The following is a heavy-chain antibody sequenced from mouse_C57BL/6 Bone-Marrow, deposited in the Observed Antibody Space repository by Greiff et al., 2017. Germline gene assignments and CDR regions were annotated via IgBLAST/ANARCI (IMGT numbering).Heavy chain of an antibody. D-gene: IGHD2-5*01. Sequence: VQLQQSGAELVRPGTSVKVSCKASGYAFTNYLIEWVKQRPGQGLEWIGWFYPGSGSIKYNEKFKDKATLTADKSSSTVYMELSRLTSEDSAVYFCARHEDKSNFPWFAYWGQGTLVTVSA. V-gene: IGHV1-62-2*01. J-gene: IGHJ3*01. CDR1: GYAFTNYL. CDR2: FYPGSGSI. CDR3: ARHEDKSNFPWFAY.